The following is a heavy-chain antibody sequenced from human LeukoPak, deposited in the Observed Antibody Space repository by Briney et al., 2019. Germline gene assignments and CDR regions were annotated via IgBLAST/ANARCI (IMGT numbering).Heavy chain of an antibody. Sequence: PGGSLRLSCAASGFTFSSYAMSCVRQAPGKGLEWVSTISGSGGSTYHAESVRGRFTISRDNSKNTLYLQMNSLRAEDTAVYYCAKDPQSPYYYDSSGFDYWGQGTLVTVSS. CDR2: ISGSGGST. CDR1: GFTFSSYA. V-gene: IGHV3-23*01. CDR3: AKDPQSPYYYDSSGFDY. J-gene: IGHJ4*02. D-gene: IGHD3-22*01.